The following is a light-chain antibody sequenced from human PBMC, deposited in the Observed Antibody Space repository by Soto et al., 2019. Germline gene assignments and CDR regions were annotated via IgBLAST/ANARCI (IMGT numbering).Light chain of an antibody. CDR3: QQYGTAHYT. J-gene: IGKJ2*01. Sequence: ELVLTQSPGTLSLSPGERANLSCRTSETLNSGYLAWYQQKPGQAPRLLIYDASRRATGVPDRFSGSGSGTDFTITISRLEPEYFAVYVCQQYGTAHYTFGQETKLEI. V-gene: IGKV3-20*01. CDR1: ETLNSGY. CDR2: DAS.